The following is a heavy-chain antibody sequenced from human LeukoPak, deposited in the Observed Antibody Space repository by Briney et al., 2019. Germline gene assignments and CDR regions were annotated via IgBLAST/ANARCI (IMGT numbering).Heavy chain of an antibody. CDR2: INAGNGNT. CDR1: GYTLTIYA. V-gene: IGHV1-3*01. Sequence: ASEKVSCNASGYTLTIYAMHWVRHPPGQRLEWMGWINAGNGNTKYSQKFRGGVTITRDTSASTAYMELSSLRAEDTAVYYCARSSGDSYGYDYWGQGPLVAVSS. CDR3: ARSSGDSYGYDY. J-gene: IGHJ4*02. D-gene: IGHD5-18*01.